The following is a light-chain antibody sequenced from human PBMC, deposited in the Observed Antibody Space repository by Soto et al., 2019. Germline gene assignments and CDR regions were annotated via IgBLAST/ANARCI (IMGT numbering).Light chain of an antibody. CDR2: EVS. J-gene: IGLJ1*01. CDR1: SSDVGGYNY. V-gene: IGLV2-14*01. Sequence: QSVLTQPASVSGSPGQSITISRTGTSSDVGGYNYVSWYQQHPGKAPKLMIYEVSNRPSGVSNRFSGSKSGNTASLTISGLQAEDEADYYCSSYTSSSTDVFGTGTKVTVL. CDR3: SSYTSSSTDV.